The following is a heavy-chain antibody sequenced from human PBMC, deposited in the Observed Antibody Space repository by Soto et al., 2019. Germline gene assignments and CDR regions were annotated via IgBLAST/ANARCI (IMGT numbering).Heavy chain of an antibody. D-gene: IGHD5-12*01. CDR3: AREGTGGYNYAY. Sequence: QVQLQESGPGLVKPSGTLSLTCAVSSGSISSDKWWTWVRQPPGKGLEWIGESHHSGTTNYNPSLEQRVTISVDKSKSLFSLNLYSVTAADTAGYYCAREGTGGYNYAYWGQGTLVTVSS. V-gene: IGHV4-4*02. CDR1: SGSISSDKW. CDR2: SHHSGTT. J-gene: IGHJ4*02.